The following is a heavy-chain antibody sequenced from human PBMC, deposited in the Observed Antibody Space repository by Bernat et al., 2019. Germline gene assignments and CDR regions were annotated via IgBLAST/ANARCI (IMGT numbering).Heavy chain of an antibody. Sequence: QVQLVQSGAEVKKPGSSVKVSCKASGGTFSSYAISWVRQAPGQGLEWMGGIIPIFGTANYAQKFQGRVTITADESTSTAYMELSSLRSEDTAVYYCARDDSWNQLPQTEYYYYYMDVWGKGTTVTVSS. J-gene: IGHJ6*03. CDR2: IIPIFGTA. CDR1: GGTFSSYA. D-gene: IGHD2-2*01. V-gene: IGHV1-69*01. CDR3: ARDDSWNQLPQTEYYYYYMDV.